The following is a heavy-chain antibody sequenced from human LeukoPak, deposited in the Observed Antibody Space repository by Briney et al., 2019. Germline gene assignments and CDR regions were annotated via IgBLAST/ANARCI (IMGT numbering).Heavy chain of an antibody. CDR2: IKQDGSEK. CDR1: GFTFSRNW. V-gene: IGHV3-7*01. J-gene: IGHJ5*02. CDR3: ARVGGRWLQGSRFAP. D-gene: IGHD5-24*01. Sequence: GGSLRLSCAASGFTFSRNWMSWVRQAPGKGLEWVANIKQDGSEKYYVDSVKGRFTISRDNAKNSLYLQINSLRAEDTALYYCARVGGRWLQGSRFAPWGQGTLVTSPS.